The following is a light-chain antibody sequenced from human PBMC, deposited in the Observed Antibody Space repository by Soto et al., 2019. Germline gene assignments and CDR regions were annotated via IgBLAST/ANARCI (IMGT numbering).Light chain of an antibody. CDR3: AAWDDSLNGLVV. CDR2: SDN. Sequence: QSVLTQPPSASGTPGQRVTISCSGSRSNIGTNTVNWYQHLPGTAPQLLLYSDNQRPSGVPDRFSGSKSGTSASLAISGLKSEDEADDYCAAWDDSLNGLVVVGGGTKVTVL. CDR1: RSNIGTNT. J-gene: IGLJ2*01. V-gene: IGLV1-44*01.